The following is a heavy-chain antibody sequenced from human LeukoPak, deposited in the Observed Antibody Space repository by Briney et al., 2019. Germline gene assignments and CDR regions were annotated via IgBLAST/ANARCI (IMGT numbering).Heavy chain of an antibody. V-gene: IGHV3-48*04. D-gene: IGHD3-10*01. Sequence: GGSLRLSCAASGFTFSSYSMNWVRQAPGKGLEWVSYISSSSSTIYYADSVKGRFTISRDNAKNSLYLQMNSLRAEDTAVYYCASATGRRYGSGSYEAYWGQGTLVTVSS. CDR2: ISSSSSTI. J-gene: IGHJ4*02. CDR3: ASATGRRYGSGSYEAY. CDR1: GFTFSSYS.